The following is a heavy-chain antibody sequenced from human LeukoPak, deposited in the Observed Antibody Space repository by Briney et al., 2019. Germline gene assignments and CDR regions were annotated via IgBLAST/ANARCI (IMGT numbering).Heavy chain of an antibody. J-gene: IGHJ4*02. Sequence: SGGSLRLSCAASGFTFSSYAMHWVRQAPGKGLEYVSAISSNGGSTYYANSVKGRFTISRDNSKNTLYLQMGSLRAEDMAVYYCARVSTTVVDYYFDYWGQGTLVTVSS. D-gene: IGHD4-23*01. V-gene: IGHV3-64*01. CDR3: ARVSTTVVDYYFDY. CDR1: GFTFSSYA. CDR2: ISSNGGST.